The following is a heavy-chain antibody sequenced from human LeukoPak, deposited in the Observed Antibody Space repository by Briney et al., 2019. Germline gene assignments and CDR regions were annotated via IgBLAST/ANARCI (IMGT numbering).Heavy chain of an antibody. J-gene: IGHJ4*02. V-gene: IGHV1-8*01. CDR1: GYTFTSYD. CDR3: ASTPTYCSSTSCHPLDY. D-gene: IGHD2-2*01. CDR2: MNPNSGNT. Sequence: GASVKVSCKASGYTFTSYDINWVRQATGQGLEWMGWMNPNSGNTGYAQKFQGRVTMTRNTSISTAYMELSSLRSEDTAVYYRASTPTYCSSTSCHPLDYWGQGTLVTVSS.